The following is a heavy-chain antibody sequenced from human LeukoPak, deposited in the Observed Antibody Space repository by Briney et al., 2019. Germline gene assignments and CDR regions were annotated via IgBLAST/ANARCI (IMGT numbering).Heavy chain of an antibody. D-gene: IGHD5-24*01. Sequence: ASVKISCKASGYTFTDYYMHWVQRAPGKGLEWMGRVDPEDGETIYAEKFQGRVTITADTSTDTAYMELSSLRSEDTAVYYCATDPLIEKATISGDYWGQGTLVTVSS. CDR2: VDPEDGET. CDR1: GYTFTDYY. CDR3: ATDPLIEKATISGDY. V-gene: IGHV1-69-2*01. J-gene: IGHJ4*02.